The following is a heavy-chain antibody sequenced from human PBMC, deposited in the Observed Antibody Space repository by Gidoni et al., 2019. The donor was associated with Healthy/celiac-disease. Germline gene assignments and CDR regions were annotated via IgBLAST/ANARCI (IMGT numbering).Heavy chain of an antibody. CDR3: ARDILTGSIDY. CDR1: GFTFSSYG. Sequence: QVQLVESGGGVVQPGRSLRLSCAASGFTFSSYGMPWVRQAPGKGLGWVAVIWYDGSNKYYADAVKGRFTISRDNSKNTLYLQMNSLRAEDTAVYYCARDILTGSIDYWGQGTLVTVSS. J-gene: IGHJ4*02. V-gene: IGHV3-33*01. D-gene: IGHD3-9*01. CDR2: IWYDGSNK.